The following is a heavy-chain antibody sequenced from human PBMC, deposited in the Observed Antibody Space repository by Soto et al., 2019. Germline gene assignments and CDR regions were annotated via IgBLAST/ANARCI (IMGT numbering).Heavy chain of an antibody. CDR2: INPSGGST. CDR1: GYTFTSYY. CDR3: ASSRRHMVRGVVANWFDP. V-gene: IGHV1-46*03. Sequence: GASVKVSCKASGYTFTSYYMHWVRQAPGQGLEWMGIINPSGGSTSYAQKFQGRVTMTRDTSTSTVYMELSSLRSEDTAVYYCASSRRHMVRGVVANWFDPWGQGTLVTVSS. J-gene: IGHJ5*02. D-gene: IGHD3-10*01.